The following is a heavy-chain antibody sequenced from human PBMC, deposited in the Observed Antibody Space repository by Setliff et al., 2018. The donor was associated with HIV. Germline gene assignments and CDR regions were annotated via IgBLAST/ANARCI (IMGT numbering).Heavy chain of an antibody. V-gene: IGHV4-61*02. D-gene: IGHD3-22*01. J-gene: IGHJ4*02. CDR2: IFSSGST. CDR3: ARDPVITMMVGPRFYFDY. CDR1: GGSISSGSYY. Sequence: LSLTCTVSGGSISSGSYYWSWIRQPAGKGLEWIGRIFSSGSTSYNPSLKSRVTMSVDTSKNQFSLRLSSVTAADTAVYYCARDPVITMMVGPRFYFDYWGQGILVTVS.